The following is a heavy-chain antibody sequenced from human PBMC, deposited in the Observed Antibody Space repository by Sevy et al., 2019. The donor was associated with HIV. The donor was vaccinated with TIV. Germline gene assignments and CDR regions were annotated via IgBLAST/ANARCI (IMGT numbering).Heavy chain of an antibody. V-gene: IGHV3-30*18. D-gene: IGHD2-15*01. Sequence: GGSLRLSCAASGFIFNNYDMYWIRQAPGKGLEWVATVSYDGADKDYADIVKGRFTISRDSSRSMLYLQMSSLRPEDTGLYVCAKDMVDCSGGTCHSGAVSPFESWGQGTLVTVSS. CDR3: AKDMVDCSGGTCHSGAVSPFES. CDR1: GFIFNNYD. CDR2: VSYDGADK. J-gene: IGHJ4*02.